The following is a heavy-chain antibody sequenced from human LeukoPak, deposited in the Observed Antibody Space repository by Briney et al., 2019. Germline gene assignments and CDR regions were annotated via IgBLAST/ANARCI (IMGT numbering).Heavy chain of an antibody. CDR3: ARRTYGSGSYNY. Sequence: SGPALVKPTQTLTLTCTFSGFSLTTSGMCVSWIRQPPGKTLEWLARIDWDDDKYYNTPLKTRLTISKDTSKNQVVLTMTNMDPADTATYYCARRTYGSGSYNYWGQGTLVTVSS. CDR2: IDWDDDK. J-gene: IGHJ4*02. D-gene: IGHD3-10*01. CDR1: GFSLTTSGMC. V-gene: IGHV2-70*11.